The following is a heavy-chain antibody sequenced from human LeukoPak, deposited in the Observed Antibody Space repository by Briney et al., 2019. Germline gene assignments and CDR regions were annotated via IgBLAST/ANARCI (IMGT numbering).Heavy chain of an antibody. D-gene: IGHD3-10*01. CDR1: GFTFSSYA. J-gene: IGHJ6*02. V-gene: IGHV3-30-3*01. CDR2: ISYDGSNK. Sequence: GGSLRLSCAASGFTFSSYAMHWVRQAPGKGLEGWAVISYDGSNKYYADSVKGRFTISRDNSKNTLYLQMNSLRAEDTAVYYCARDYYGSGSYLYFYYYGMDVWGQGTTVTVSS. CDR3: ARDYYGSGSYLYFYYYGMDV.